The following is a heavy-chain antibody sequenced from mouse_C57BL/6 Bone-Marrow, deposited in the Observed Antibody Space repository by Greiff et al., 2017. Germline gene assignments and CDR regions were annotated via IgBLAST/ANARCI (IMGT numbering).Heavy chain of an antibody. Sequence: VMLVESGPGLVAPSQSLSITCTVSGFSLTSYAISWVRQPPGKGLEWLGVIWTGGGTNYNSALKSRLSISKDNSKSQVFLKMNSLQTDDTARYYCARNPYYGSVYFDYWGQGTTLIVSS. J-gene: IGHJ2*01. CDR3: ARNPYYGSVYFDY. CDR1: GFSLTSYA. D-gene: IGHD1-1*01. CDR2: IWTGGGT. V-gene: IGHV2-9-1*01.